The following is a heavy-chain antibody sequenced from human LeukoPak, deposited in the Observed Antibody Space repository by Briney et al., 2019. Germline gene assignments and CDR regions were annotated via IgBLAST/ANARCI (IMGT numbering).Heavy chain of an antibody. Sequence: SETLSLTCTVSGGSISSSSYYWGWIRQPPGKGLEWIGSIYYSGSTCYNPSLKSRVTISVDTSKNQFSLKLSSVTAADTAVYYCASQTDTIFGVVSLAPFGAFDIWGQGTMVTVSS. CDR1: GGSISSSSYY. CDR2: IYYSGST. V-gene: IGHV4-39*07. D-gene: IGHD3-3*01. J-gene: IGHJ3*02. CDR3: ASQTDTIFGVVSLAPFGAFDI.